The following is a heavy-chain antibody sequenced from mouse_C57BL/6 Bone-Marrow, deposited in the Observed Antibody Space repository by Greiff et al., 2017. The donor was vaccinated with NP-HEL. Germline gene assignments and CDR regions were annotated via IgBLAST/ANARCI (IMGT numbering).Heavy chain of an antibody. Sequence: QVQLQQPGAELVKPGASVKLSCKASGYTFTSYWMQWVKQRPGQGLEWIGEIDPSDSYTNYNQKFKGKATLTVDTSSSTAYMQLSSLTSEDSAVYYCARESPVSTTVVDWYFDVWGTGTTVTVSS. CDR3: ARESPVSTTVVDWYFDV. CDR1: GYTFTSYW. CDR2: IDPSDSYT. D-gene: IGHD1-1*01. V-gene: IGHV1-50*01. J-gene: IGHJ1*03.